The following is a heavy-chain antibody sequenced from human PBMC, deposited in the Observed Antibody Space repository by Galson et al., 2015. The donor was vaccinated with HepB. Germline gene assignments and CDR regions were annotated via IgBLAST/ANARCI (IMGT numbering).Heavy chain of an antibody. Sequence: SLRLSCAASGFTFSSYAMSWVRQAPGKGLEWVSAISGSGGSTYYADSVKGRFTISRDNSKNTLYLQMNSLRAEDTAVYYCANGGGGVAAAAPDFQHWGQGTLVTVSS. D-gene: IGHD6-13*01. CDR1: GFTFSSYA. V-gene: IGHV3-23*01. J-gene: IGHJ1*01. CDR3: ANGGGGVAAAAPDFQH. CDR2: ISGSGGST.